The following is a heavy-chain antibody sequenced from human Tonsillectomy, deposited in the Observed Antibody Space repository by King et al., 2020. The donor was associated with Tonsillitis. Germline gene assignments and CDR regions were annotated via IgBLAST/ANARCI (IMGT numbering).Heavy chain of an antibody. J-gene: IGHJ4*02. Sequence: VQLVESGGGVVQPGGSLRLSCAASGFTFSNFGMHWVRQAPGKGLEWVAFIRYDGRIKYYADSVKGRFTISRDNSKNTLYLQVNSLRAEDRAVYYCAKDNSGSCKGGGFDYWGQGTLVTVSS. CDR1: GFTFSNFG. CDR2: IRYDGRIK. CDR3: AKDNSGSCKGGGFDY. D-gene: IGHD1-26*01. V-gene: IGHV3-30*02.